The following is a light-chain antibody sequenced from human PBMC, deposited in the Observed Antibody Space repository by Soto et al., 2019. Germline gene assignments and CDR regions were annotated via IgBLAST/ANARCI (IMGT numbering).Light chain of an antibody. CDR1: QSINKY. CDR3: PQRSNRRGT. J-gene: IGKJ4*01. V-gene: IGKV3-11*01. Sequence: EIVLTQSPATLSFSPGERATLSCRASQSINKYLAWYQQKPGQAPRLLIYDASNRATGIPARFSGSGSGTDFTLTITSLEPEDFAVYYCPQRSNRRGTFGGGTRWIS. CDR2: DAS.